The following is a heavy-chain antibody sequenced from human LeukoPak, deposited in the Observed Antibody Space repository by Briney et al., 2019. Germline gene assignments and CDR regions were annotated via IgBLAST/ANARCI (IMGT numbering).Heavy chain of an antibody. CDR1: GFTFTMFG. V-gene: IGHV3-48*01. CDR3: ARELPDYNGYLTADY. Sequence: GGSLRLSCAASGFTFTMFGMNWVRQAPGKGLEWVSYIDGHSGIIYYADSVQGRFTISRDNAKDSVFLQMNSLSAEDTAVYYCARELPDYNGYLTADYWGLGTLVTVSS. CDR2: IDGHSGII. D-gene: IGHD4-11*01. J-gene: IGHJ4*02.